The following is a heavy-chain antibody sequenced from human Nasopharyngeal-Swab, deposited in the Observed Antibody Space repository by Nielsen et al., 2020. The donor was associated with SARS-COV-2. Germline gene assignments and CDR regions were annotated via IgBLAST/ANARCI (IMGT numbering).Heavy chain of an antibody. D-gene: IGHD3-22*01. Sequence: WIRQPPGKGLEWVSYISSSSSTIYYADSVKGRFTISRDNAKNSLYLQMNSLRAEDTAAYYCARVDNYYDSSGNVDYWGQGTLVTVSS. V-gene: IGHV3-48*04. CDR2: ISSSSSTI. J-gene: IGHJ4*02. CDR3: ARVDNYYDSSGNVDY.